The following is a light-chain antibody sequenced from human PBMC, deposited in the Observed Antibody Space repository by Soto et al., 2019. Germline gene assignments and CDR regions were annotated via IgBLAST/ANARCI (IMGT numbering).Light chain of an antibody. V-gene: IGLV2-23*01. CDR3: SSYAGGSTMV. CDR2: DAT. CDR1: NSDVGGYQL. Sequence: QSVLTQPASVSGSPGQSITISCTGTNSDVGGYQLVSWYQQHPDQAPKVMIYDATKRPSGVSSRFSGSKSGNTASLTISGLQAEDEPHYYCSSYAGGSTMVFGGGTKVTVL. J-gene: IGLJ3*02.